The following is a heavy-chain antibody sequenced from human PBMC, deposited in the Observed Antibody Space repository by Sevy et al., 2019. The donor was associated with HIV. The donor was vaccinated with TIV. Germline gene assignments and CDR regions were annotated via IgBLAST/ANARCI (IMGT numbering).Heavy chain of an antibody. CDR3: AKALVRVFYGDSIFFDY. V-gene: IGHV3-23*01. CDR2: ISGSGDST. J-gene: IGHJ4*02. Sequence: GGSLRLSCAASGFSFSNFGMSWVRQAPGKGLEWVLAISGSGDSTFYADSVKGRFIISRDNSKNTLYLQMSSLRAEDTAVYYCAKALVRVFYGDSIFFDYWGQGTLVTVSS. D-gene: IGHD4-17*01. CDR1: GFSFSNFG.